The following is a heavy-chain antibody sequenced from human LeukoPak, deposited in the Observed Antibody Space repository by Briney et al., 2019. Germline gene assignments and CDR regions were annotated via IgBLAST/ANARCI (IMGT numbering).Heavy chain of an antibody. CDR3: ARGASRGYCSGGSCYYFDY. V-gene: IGHV3-43D*03. D-gene: IGHD2-15*01. CDR1: GFTFDDYA. J-gene: IGHJ4*02. Sequence: PGGSLRLSCAASGFTFDDYAMHWVRQAPGKGLGWVSLISWDGGSTYYADSVKGRFTISRDNSKNSLYLQMNSLRAEDTAVYYCARGASRGYCSGGSCYYFDYWGQGTLVTVSS. CDR2: ISWDGGST.